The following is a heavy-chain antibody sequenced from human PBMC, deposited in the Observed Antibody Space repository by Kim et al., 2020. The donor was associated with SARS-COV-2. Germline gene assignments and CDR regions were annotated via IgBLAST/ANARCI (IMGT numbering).Heavy chain of an antibody. Sequence: FQGRVTITADKSTSTAYMELSSLRSEDTAVYYCARLAARSSGYYYYGMDVWGQGTTVTVSS. J-gene: IGHJ6*02. V-gene: IGHV1-69*02. D-gene: IGHD6-6*01. CDR3: ARLAARSSGYYYYGMDV.